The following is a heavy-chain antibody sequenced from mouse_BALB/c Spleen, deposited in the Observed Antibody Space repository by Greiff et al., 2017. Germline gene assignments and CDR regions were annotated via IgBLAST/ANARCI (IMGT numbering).Heavy chain of an antibody. CDR3: APTPGFAY. D-gene: IGHD2-10*01. Sequence: VQLQQSGAELVKPGASVKLSCTASGFNIKDTYMHWVKQRPEKGLEWIGRIDPANGNTKYDPKFQGKATITADTSSNTAYLQLSSLTSEDTAVYYCAPTPGFAYWGQETLVTVSA. CDR1: GFNIKDTY. CDR2: IDPANGNT. J-gene: IGHJ3*01. V-gene: IGHV14-3*02.